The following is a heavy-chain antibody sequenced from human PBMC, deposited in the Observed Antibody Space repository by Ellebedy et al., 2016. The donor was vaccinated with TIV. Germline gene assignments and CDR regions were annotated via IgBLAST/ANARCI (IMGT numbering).Heavy chain of an antibody. CDR3: AADLASVGQ. CDR1: GGSFSSSV. CDR2: IIPVLETP. V-gene: IGHV1-69*10. Sequence: SVKVSCKASGGSFSSSVISWVRQAPGQGLEWMGGIIPVLETPNYAQKFQVRLTVSADKSTNTADIELSSLTSGDTAVYYCAADLASVGQWGQGTLVIVSS. D-gene: IGHD1-26*01. J-gene: IGHJ1*01.